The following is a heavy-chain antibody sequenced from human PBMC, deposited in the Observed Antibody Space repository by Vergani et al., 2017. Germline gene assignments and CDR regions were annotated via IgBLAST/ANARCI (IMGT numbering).Heavy chain of an antibody. J-gene: IGHJ3*02. V-gene: IGHV3-23*01. D-gene: IGHD6-19*01. CDR3: AKVGRSEVAGTFGAFDI. CDR2: LSASDRRT. CDR1: GFTFIRHA. Sequence: EVQLLESGGDLVQPGGSLRLSCAASGFTFIRHAMSWVRQAPGKGLEWVSTLSASDRRTHYADSVKGRFTISRDISKTTLFLHMNSLRPEDTAVYYCAKVGRSEVAGTFGAFDIWGQGTMVTVSS.